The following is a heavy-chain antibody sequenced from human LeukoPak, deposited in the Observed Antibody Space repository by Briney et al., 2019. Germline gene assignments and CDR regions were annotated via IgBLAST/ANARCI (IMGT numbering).Heavy chain of an antibody. CDR1: GFTFSSYW. CDR3: ARAQDYGSGSY. J-gene: IGHJ4*02. V-gene: IGHV3-7*01. D-gene: IGHD3-10*01. CDR2: INQGGSEK. Sequence: GGSLRLSCAASGFTFSSYWMSWVRQAPGKGLEWVANINQGGSEKYYVDSVKGRFTISRDNAENSLFLQMNSLRAEDTAVYYCARAQDYGSGSYWGQGTLVTVSS.